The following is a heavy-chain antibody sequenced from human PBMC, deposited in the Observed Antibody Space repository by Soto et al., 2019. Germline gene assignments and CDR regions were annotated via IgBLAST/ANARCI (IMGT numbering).Heavy chain of an antibody. V-gene: IGHV1-69*13. D-gene: IGHD3-22*01. CDR1: RGTFTNYA. CDR3: ARDRAGYYSHFVY. Sequence: SVKVSCKALRGTFTNYAFSWVRQAPGQGLEWMGGIMPFFGSGNYAQKFQGRINITADESTSSVYLELTSLRSEDTAVYYCARDRAGYYSHFVYWGQGTLVTVSS. CDR2: IMPFFGSG. J-gene: IGHJ4*02.